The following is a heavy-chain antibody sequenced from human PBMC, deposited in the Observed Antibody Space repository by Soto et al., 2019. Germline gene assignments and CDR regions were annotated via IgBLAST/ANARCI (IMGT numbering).Heavy chain of an antibody. CDR3: ARDSIGAPSPYYYYYGMDV. CDR1: GYTFTSYG. D-gene: IGHD1-26*01. V-gene: IGHV1-18*01. Sequence: QVQLVQSGAEVKKPGASVKVSCKASGYTFTSYGISWVRQAPGQGLEWMGWISAYNGNTNYAQKLQGRVTMTTDTTTSTAYMELRRLRSDDTAVYYCARDSIGAPSPYYYYYGMDVWGQGTTVTVSS. CDR2: ISAYNGNT. J-gene: IGHJ6*02.